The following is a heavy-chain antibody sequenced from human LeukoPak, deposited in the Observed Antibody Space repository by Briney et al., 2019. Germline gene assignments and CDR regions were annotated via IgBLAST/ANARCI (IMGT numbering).Heavy chain of an antibody. CDR3: ARDQTTVVNPDAFDI. J-gene: IGHJ3*02. CDR2: IGTAGDT. Sequence: GGSLRLSCAASGFTFSSYDMHWVRQATGKGLEWVSAIGTAGDTYYPGSVKGRFTISRENAKNSLYLQMNSLRAEDTAVYYCARDQTTVVNPDAFDIWGQGTMVTVSS. D-gene: IGHD4-23*01. V-gene: IGHV3-13*01. CDR1: GFTFSSYD.